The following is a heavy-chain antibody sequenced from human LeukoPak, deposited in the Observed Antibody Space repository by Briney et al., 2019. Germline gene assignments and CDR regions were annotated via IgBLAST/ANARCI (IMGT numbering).Heavy chain of an antibody. D-gene: IGHD1-26*01. CDR3: ARDRSYGSLDD. V-gene: IGHV3-33*01. CDR1: GFTFTSHG. Sequence: GSLRPSCAASGFTFTSHGFHWVRQAPGKGLEWVALIWFDGSKRNYGDSFQGRFTISRDDSTDTLHLQMNSLRVDDTAVYYCARDRSYGSLDDWGPGTLVTVSS. CDR2: IWFDGSKR. J-gene: IGHJ4*02.